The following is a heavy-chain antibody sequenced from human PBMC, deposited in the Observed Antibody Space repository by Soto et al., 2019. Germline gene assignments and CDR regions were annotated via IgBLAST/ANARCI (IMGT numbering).Heavy chain of an antibody. J-gene: IGHJ4*02. D-gene: IGHD6-13*01. CDR1: GYTFTSYD. CDR3: ATHPTGIAAAGYDY. CDR2: MNPNSGDT. V-gene: IGHV1-8*01. Sequence: GASVKVSCKASGYTFTSYDINWVRQATGQGLEWMGWMNPNSGDTGYAQKFQGRVTMTEDTSTDTAYMELSSLRSEDTAVYYCATHPTGIAAAGYDYWGQGTLVTVSS.